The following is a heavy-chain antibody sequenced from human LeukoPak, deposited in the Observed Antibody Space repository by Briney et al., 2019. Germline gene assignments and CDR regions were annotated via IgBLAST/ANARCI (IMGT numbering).Heavy chain of an antibody. D-gene: IGHD1-1*01. CDR2: TFYRPKWYN. V-gene: IGHV6-1*01. J-gene: IGHJ4*02. Sequence: SQTLSLTCAISGDSVSSNSAAWNWVRQSPERGLEWLGRTFYRPKWYNEYAVSVKGRITINPDTSKNQFSLQVNSVTPDDTAVYYCARGVERIDYWGQGTLVTVSS. CDR1: GDSVSSNSAA. CDR3: ARGVERIDY.